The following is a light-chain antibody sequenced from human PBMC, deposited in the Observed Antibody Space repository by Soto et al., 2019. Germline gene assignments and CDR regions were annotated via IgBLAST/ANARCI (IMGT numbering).Light chain of an antibody. CDR1: QSVSSN. CDR2: GGS. J-gene: IGKJ1*01. V-gene: IGKV3D-15*01. CDR3: HQYNNWPWT. Sequence: DIVFTQSPGTLSLSPGGRATLYFRASQSVSSNHLAWYQQKPGQAPRLLIYGGSSRATGIPVRFSGSGSETEFTLTIRSLQSEDSALYYCHQYNNWPWTFGQGTKVDIK.